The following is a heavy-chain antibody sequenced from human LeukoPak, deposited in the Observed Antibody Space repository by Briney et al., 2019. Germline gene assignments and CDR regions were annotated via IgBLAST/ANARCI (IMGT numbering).Heavy chain of an antibody. D-gene: IGHD6-19*01. J-gene: IGHJ4*02. CDR3: ARADSSGWYYFDY. Sequence: PSETLSLTCGVSGGSISSYYWSWIRQPPGKGLEWIGYIYYSGSTNYNPSLKSRVTISVDTSKNQFSLKLSSVTAADTAVYHCARADSSGWYYFDYWGQGTLVTVSS. CDR2: IYYSGST. CDR1: GGSISSYY. V-gene: IGHV4-59*01.